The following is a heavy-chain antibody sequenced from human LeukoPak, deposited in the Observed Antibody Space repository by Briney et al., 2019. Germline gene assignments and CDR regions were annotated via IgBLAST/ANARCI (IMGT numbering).Heavy chain of an antibody. CDR3: AKEHDLWHEEGNWFDT. Sequence: GGSLRLSCTTSGFSFNTYSMSWVRQAPGKGLEWVSAINDDTPCYTDSVKGRFTVSRDNSKDTLYLHLNSLRAEDTAIYYCAKEHDLWHEEGNWFDTWGQGVLVTVSS. V-gene: IGHV3-23*01. CDR2: INDDTP. J-gene: IGHJ5*02. CDR1: GFSFNTYS. D-gene: IGHD3-3*01.